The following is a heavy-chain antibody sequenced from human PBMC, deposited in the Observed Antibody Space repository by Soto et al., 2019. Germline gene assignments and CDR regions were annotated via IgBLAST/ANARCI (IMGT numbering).Heavy chain of an antibody. CDR2: INHSGST. CDR1: GGSISSGGYY. Sequence: TSETLFLTCTVSGGSISSGGYYWSWIRQPPGKGLEWIGEINHSGSTNYNPSLKSRVTISVDTSKNQFSLKLSSVTAADTAVYYCARGPGRYCSSTSCYLWHAFDIWGQGTMVTVS. J-gene: IGHJ3*02. V-gene: IGHV4-39*07. D-gene: IGHD2-2*01. CDR3: ARGPGRYCSSTSCYLWHAFDI.